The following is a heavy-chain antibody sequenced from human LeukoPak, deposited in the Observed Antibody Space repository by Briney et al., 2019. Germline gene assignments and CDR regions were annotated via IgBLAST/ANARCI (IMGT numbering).Heavy chain of an antibody. Sequence: GGSLRLSRAASGFTFSSYAMSWVRQAPGKGLEWVSAISGSGGSTYYADSVKGRFTISRDNSKNTLYLQMNSLRAEDTAVYYCAKDTGGVVGASAFDIWGQGTMVTVSS. CDR1: GFTFSSYA. J-gene: IGHJ3*02. CDR2: ISGSGGST. D-gene: IGHD1-26*01. V-gene: IGHV3-23*01. CDR3: AKDTGGVVGASAFDI.